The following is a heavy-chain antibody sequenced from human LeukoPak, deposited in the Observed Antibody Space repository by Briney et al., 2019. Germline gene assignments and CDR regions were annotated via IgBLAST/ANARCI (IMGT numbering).Heavy chain of an antibody. CDR3: ARDIVGATTGAFDI. CDR2: INPSGAGT. J-gene: IGHJ3*02. CDR1: GYTFTSYY. Sequence: GASVKVSCKASGYTFTSYYMHWVRQAPGQGLEWMGMINPSGAGTSYAQKFQGRVTMTRDTSTSTVYMELSSLRSEDTAVYYCARDIVGATTGAFDIWGQGTMVTVSS. V-gene: IGHV1-46*01. D-gene: IGHD1-26*01.